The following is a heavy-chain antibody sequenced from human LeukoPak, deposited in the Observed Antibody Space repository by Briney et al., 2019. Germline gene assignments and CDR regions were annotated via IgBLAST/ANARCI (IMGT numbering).Heavy chain of an antibody. D-gene: IGHD3-10*01. CDR1: GGSISSSHYY. Sequence: SETLSLTCTVSGGSISSSHYYWGWIRRTPGKGLEWIGTIYYSGTTYYNPSLESRATISEDTSKNQFSLTLRSVTAADTAVYYCARQISDYYYYYIDVWGKGTTVTVSS. CDR3: ARQISDYYYYYIDV. V-gene: IGHV4-39*01. CDR2: IYYSGTT. J-gene: IGHJ6*03.